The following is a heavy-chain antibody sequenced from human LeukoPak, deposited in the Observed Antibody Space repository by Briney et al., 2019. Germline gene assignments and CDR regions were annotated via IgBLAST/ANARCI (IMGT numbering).Heavy chain of an antibody. D-gene: IGHD3-22*01. V-gene: IGHV3-11*01. CDR1: GFTFSDYY. J-gene: IGHJ4*02. CDR2: ISSSGSTI. Sequence: GGSLRLSCAASGFTFSDYYMSWIRQAPGKGLEWVSYISSSGSTIYYADSVKGRFTISRDNAKNSLYLQMNSLRAEDTAVYYCARTYDSSGYYYVFDYWAREPWSPSPQ. CDR3: ARTYDSSGYYYVFDY.